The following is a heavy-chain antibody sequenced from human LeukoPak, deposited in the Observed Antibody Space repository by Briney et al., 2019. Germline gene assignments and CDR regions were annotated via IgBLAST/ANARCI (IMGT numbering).Heavy chain of an antibody. J-gene: IGHJ4*02. CDR1: GGSISSYY. Sequence: SETLSLTCTVSGGSISSYYWSWIRQPPGKGLEWIGYIYYSGSTNYNPSLKSRVTISVDTSKNQFSLKLSSVTAADTAVYYCARPSYDKYSSGWYSSDYWGQGTLVTVSS. CDR2: IYYSGST. CDR3: ARPSYDKYSSGWYSSDY. D-gene: IGHD6-19*01. V-gene: IGHV4-59*12.